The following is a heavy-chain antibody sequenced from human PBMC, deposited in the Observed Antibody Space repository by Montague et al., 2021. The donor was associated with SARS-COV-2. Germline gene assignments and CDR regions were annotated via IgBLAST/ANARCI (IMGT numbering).Heavy chain of an antibody. V-gene: IGHV4-39*07. CDR1: GGSVSSSSYD. D-gene: IGHD1-26*01. Sequence: SETLSLTSSVSGGSVSSSSYDWGWIRQPPGKGLEWIGTVSDSGSTSYNPSLKSRVTISVDTPKSQFSLKLSSVPAADTAVYYCASSLSGNQERGDYWGHGTLVTVSS. CDR2: VSDSGST. J-gene: IGHJ4*01. CDR3: ASSLSGNQERGDY.